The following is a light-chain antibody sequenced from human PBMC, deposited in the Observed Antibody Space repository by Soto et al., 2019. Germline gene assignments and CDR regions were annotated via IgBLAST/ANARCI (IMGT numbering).Light chain of an antibody. CDR2: DAS. Sequence: DIQMTQSPPTLSASVGDRVTITCRASQPISSWLAWYHQKPGKAPKLLIYDASNLESGVPSRFSGSGSGTEFTLNISSLQPEDFGIYYCQQYENYWTLGKGTKLEIK. CDR1: QPISSW. V-gene: IGKV1-5*01. CDR3: QQYENYWT. J-gene: IGKJ1*01.